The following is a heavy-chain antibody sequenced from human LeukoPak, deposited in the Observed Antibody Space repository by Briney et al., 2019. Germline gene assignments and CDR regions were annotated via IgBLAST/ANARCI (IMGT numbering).Heavy chain of an antibody. V-gene: IGHV3-21*01. Sequence: PGGSLRLSCAASGFTFSSYWMHWVRQAPGKGLEWVSSISSSSSYIYYADSVKGRFTISRDNAKNSLYLQMNSLRAEDTAVYYCARSIAARLNAFDIWGQGTMVTVSS. J-gene: IGHJ3*02. CDR1: GFTFSSYW. CDR2: ISSSSSYI. CDR3: ARSIAARLNAFDI. D-gene: IGHD6-6*01.